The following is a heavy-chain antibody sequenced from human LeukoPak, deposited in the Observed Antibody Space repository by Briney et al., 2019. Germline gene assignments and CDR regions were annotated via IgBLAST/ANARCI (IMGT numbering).Heavy chain of an antibody. CDR2: ISSSSSTI. Sequence: GGSLRLSCAASGFTFSSYSMNWVRQAPGKGLEWVSYISSSSSTIYYADSVKGRFTISRDNAKNSLYLQMNSLRAEDTAVYYCARDLTDSSGYYFIPDYAFDIWGQGTMVTVSS. J-gene: IGHJ3*02. D-gene: IGHD3-22*01. CDR3: ARDLTDSSGYYFIPDYAFDI. CDR1: GFTFSSYS. V-gene: IGHV3-48*01.